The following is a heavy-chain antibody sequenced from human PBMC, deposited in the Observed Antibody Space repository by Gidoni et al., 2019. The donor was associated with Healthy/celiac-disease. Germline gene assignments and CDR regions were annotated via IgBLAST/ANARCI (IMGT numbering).Heavy chain of an antibody. CDR1: GFTFSSYE. D-gene: IGHD2-15*01. CDR3: ASLSVVVVAATPGGFDAFDI. CDR2: SSSSGSTI. Sequence: EVQLVESGGGLVQPGGSLRLSCAASGFTFSSYEMNWVRQAPGKGLEWVSYSSSSGSTIYYADSVKGRFTISRDNAKNSLYLQMNSLRAEDTAVYYCASLSVVVVAATPGGFDAFDIWGQGTMVTVSS. V-gene: IGHV3-48*03. J-gene: IGHJ3*02.